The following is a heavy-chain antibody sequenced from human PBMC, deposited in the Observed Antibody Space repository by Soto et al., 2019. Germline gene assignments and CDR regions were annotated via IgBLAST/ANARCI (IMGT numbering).Heavy chain of an antibody. Sequence: GGSLRLSCAASGFTFSSYSMNWVRQAPGKGLEWVSSISSSSSYIYYADSVKGRFTISRDNAKNSLYLQMNSLRAEETAVYYCARDSATDVAAVAAGHYYYGMDVWGQGTTVTVSS. J-gene: IGHJ6*02. D-gene: IGHD6-13*01. CDR3: ARDSATDVAAVAAGHYYYGMDV. CDR1: GFTFSSYS. V-gene: IGHV3-21*01. CDR2: ISSSSSYI.